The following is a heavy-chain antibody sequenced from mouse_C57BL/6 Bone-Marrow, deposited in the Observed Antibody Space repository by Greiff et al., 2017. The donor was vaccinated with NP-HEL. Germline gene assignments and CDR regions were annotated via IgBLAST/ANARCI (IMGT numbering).Heavy chain of an antibody. CDR3: ASYYGNNYYAMDY. CDR1: GYTFTSYW. J-gene: IGHJ4*01. CDR2: IHPNSGST. V-gene: IGHV1-64*01. D-gene: IGHD2-1*01. Sequence: QVQLQQPGAELVKPGASVKLSCKASGYTFTSYWMHWVKQRPGQGLEWIGMIHPNSGSTNYNEKFKNKATLTVDKSSSTAYMQLSSLTSEDSAVYYCASYYGNNYYAMDYWGQGTSVTVSS.